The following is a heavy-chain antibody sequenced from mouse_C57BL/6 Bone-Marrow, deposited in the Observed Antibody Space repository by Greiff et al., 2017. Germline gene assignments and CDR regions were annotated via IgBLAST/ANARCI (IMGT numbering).Heavy chain of an antibody. V-gene: IGHV1-72*01. CDR1: GYTFTSYW. Sequence: QVQLQQSGAELVKPGASVKLSCKASGYTFTSYWMHWVKQRPGRGLEWIGRIDPNSGGTKYNEKFKSKATLTVDKPSSTAYMQLSSLTSEDAAVYYCARGNYDGSSPNYDAMDYWGQGTSVTVSS. CDR3: ARGNYDGSSPNYDAMDY. CDR2: IDPNSGGT. J-gene: IGHJ4*01. D-gene: IGHD1-1*01.